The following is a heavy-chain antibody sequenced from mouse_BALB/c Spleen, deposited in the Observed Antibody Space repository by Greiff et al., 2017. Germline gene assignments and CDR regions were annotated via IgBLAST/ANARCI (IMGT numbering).Heavy chain of an antibody. V-gene: IGHV5-6-5*01. CDR1: GFTFSSYA. D-gene: IGHD1-1*01. J-gene: IGHJ3*01. Sequence: EVKLMESGGGLVKPGGSLKLSCAASGFTFSSYAMSWVRQTPEKRLEWVASISSGGSTYYPDSVKGRFTISRDNARNILYLQMSSLRSEDTAMYYCASPYYYGSSYVRWFAYWGQGTLVTVSA. CDR3: ASPYYYGSSYVRWFAY. CDR2: ISSGGST.